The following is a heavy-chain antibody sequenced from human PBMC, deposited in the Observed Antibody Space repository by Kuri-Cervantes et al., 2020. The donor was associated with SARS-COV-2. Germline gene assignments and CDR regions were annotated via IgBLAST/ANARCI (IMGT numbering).Heavy chain of an antibody. Sequence: GSLRLSCTVSGGSISSSSYYWGWIRQPPGKGLEWIGSIYYSGSTNYNPSLKSRVTISVDTSKNQFSLKLSSVTAADTAVYYCARTYCSGGSCFPGDYFDYWGQGTLVTVSS. V-gene: IGHV4-39*07. J-gene: IGHJ4*02. D-gene: IGHD2-15*01. CDR3: ARTYCSGGSCFPGDYFDY. CDR1: GGSISSSSYY. CDR2: IYYSGST.